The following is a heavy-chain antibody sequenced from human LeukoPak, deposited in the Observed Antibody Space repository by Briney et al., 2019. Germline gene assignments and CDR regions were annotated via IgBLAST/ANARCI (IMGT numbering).Heavy chain of an antibody. CDR3: ARGYSSSWSTYYMDV. Sequence: SETLSLTCTVSGYSISSGYYWGWIRQPPGKGLEWIGSIYHSGSTYYNPSLKSRATISVDTSKNQFSLKLSSVTAADTAVYYCARGYSSSWSTYYMDVWGKGTTVTVSS. D-gene: IGHD6-13*01. J-gene: IGHJ6*03. CDR1: GYSISSGYY. CDR2: IYHSGST. V-gene: IGHV4-38-2*02.